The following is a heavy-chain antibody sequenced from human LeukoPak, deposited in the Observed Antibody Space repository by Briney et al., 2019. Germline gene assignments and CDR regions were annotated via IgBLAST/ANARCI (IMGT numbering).Heavy chain of an antibody. D-gene: IGHD3-22*01. V-gene: IGHV3-48*02. J-gene: IGHJ3*02. CDR1: GFNFSTYS. CDR2: ISSSSSTI. CDR3: ARGRRGGYDSSGYAFDI. Sequence: PGGSLRLSCAASGFNFSTYSMNWVRQAPGKGLEWVSYISSSSSTIYYADSVKGRFTISRDNAKNSLYLQMNSLRDEDTAVYYCARGRRGGYDSSGYAFDIWGQGTMVTVSS.